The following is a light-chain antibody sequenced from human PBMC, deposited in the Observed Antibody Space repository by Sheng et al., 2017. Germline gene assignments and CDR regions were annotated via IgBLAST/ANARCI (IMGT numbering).Light chain of an antibody. J-gene: IGKJ2*01. CDR2: AAS. CDR3: QQYKSYPYT. CDR1: QGIGSW. Sequence: DIQMTQSPSSVSASVGDRVTITCRASQGIGSWLAWYQQKPGNAPKLLIYAASSLQSGVPSRFSGSESGIDFTLTISSLQPEDFATYYCQQYKSYPYTFGQGTKLEMK. V-gene: IGKV1-12*01.